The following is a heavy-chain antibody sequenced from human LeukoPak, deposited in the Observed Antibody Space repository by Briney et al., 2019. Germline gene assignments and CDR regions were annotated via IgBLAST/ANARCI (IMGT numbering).Heavy chain of an antibody. D-gene: IGHD3-10*01. CDR1: GGAFSRYA. V-gene: IGHV1-69*13. CDR2: IIPIFGTT. Sequence: GASVKVSCKASGGAFSRYAISWVRQAPGQGLEWMGGIIPIFGTTNYAQKFQGRVTIIADESTSTAYMELSSLRSEDTAVYYCARNVLPTNWFDSWGQGTLVTVSS. J-gene: IGHJ5*01. CDR3: ARNVLPTNWFDS.